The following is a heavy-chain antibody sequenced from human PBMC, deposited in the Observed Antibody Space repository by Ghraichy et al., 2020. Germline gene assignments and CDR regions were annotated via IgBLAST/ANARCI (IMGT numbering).Heavy chain of an antibody. D-gene: IGHD3-9*01. J-gene: IGHJ4*02. V-gene: IGHV1-69*13. CDR1: GGTFSSYA. CDR3: ARGNVLRYTWGYFDY. CDR2: IIPIFGTA. Sequence: SVKVSCKASGGTFSSYAISWVRQAPGQGLEWMGGIIPIFGTANYAQKFQGRVTITADESTSTAYMELSSLRSEDTAVYYCARGNVLRYTWGYFDYWGQGTLVTVSS.